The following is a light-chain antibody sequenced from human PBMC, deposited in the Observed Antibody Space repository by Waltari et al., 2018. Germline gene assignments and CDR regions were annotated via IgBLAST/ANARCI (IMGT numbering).Light chain of an antibody. CDR2: DVS. J-gene: IGLJ1*01. V-gene: IGLV2-14*03. CDR3: SSYARSSTLYV. CDR1: SSDVGGYNY. Sequence: QSALTQPASVSGSPGQSITISCTGTSSDVGGYNYVSWYQQHPGKAPKLMIYDVSNRSSGVSNRVSGSKSGNTASLTISGLQAEDEADYYCSSYARSSTLYVFGTGTKVTVL.